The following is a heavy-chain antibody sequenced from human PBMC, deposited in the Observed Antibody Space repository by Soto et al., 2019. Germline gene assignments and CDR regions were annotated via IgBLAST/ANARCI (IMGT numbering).Heavy chain of an antibody. Sequence: NLGGSLRLSCAASGFTFSDYYMSWIRQAPGKGLEWVSYISSSGSTIYYADSVKGRFTISRDNAKNSLYLQMNSLRAADTAVYYCARAGGFLEWLWNVWGQGTTVTVSS. V-gene: IGHV3-11*01. CDR1: GFTFSDYY. D-gene: IGHD3-3*01. J-gene: IGHJ6*02. CDR3: ARAGGFLEWLWNV. CDR2: ISSSGSTI.